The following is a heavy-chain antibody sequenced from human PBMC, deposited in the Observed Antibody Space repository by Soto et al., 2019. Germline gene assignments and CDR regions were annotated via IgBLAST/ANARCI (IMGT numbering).Heavy chain of an antibody. V-gene: IGHV3-7*01. Sequence: GGSLRLSCAASGFTFSSYWMSWVRQAPGKGLEWVSNINNDGSEKYYVDSVKGRFTISRDNAKNSLYLQMNSLRAEDTAVYYCARELTYSDYWGQGTLVTVSS. CDR2: INNDGSEK. CDR3: ARELTYSDY. D-gene: IGHD2-21*01. CDR1: GFTFSSYW. J-gene: IGHJ4*02.